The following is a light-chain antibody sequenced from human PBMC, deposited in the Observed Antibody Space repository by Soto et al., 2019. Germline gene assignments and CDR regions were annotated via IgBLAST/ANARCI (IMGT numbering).Light chain of an antibody. V-gene: IGKV3-15*01. CDR1: RSVSSN. CDR2: GAS. Sequence: EIVMTQSPATLSASPGERATLSCRASRSVSSNLAWYQQKPGQAPRLLIYGASTRATGIPARFSASGSGTEFTLNISGLQFEDCAVYYWQPWLTFGGGTKVEI. CDR3: QPWLT. J-gene: IGKJ4*01.